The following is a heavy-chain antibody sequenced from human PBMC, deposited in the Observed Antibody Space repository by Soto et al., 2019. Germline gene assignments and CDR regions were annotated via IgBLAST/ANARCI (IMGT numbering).Heavy chain of an antibody. J-gene: IGHJ6*02. D-gene: IGHD3-10*01. CDR3: AGGGVRGVITRTRDYYGMDV. CDR1: GYSFTSYW. V-gene: IGHV5-51*04. Sequence: GESLKISCKCSGYSFTSYWIGWVRQMPGKGLEWMGIIYPGDSDTRYSPSFQGQVTISADKPISTAYLQWSSLKASDTAMYYCAGGGVRGVITRTRDYYGMDVWGQGTTVTVSS. CDR2: IYPGDSDT.